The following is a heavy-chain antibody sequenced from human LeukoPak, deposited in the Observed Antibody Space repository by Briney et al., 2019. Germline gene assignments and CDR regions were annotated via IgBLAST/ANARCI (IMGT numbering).Heavy chain of an antibody. J-gene: IGHJ5*02. V-gene: IGHV3-66*03. D-gene: IGHD3-10*01. CDR1: GFSVTNSY. CDR3: VRDRAGTQDWVEFDP. CDR2: IRGSGAT. Sequence: GGSLRLSCAVSGFSVTNSYMDWVRQAPGKGLEWVSLIRGSGATLYADSVKGRFTISRDDSKNTVYLQMNSLRVEDTAVHFCVRDRAGTQDWVEFDPWGQGTLVTVSS.